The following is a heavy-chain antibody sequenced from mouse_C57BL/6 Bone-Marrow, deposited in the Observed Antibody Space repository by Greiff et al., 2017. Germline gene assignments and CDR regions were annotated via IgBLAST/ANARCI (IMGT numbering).Heavy chain of an antibody. CDR1: GFSLTSYG. V-gene: IGHV2-2*01. CDR3: ARGGTTVVAHWYFDV. J-gene: IGHJ1*03. D-gene: IGHD1-1*01. CDR2: IWSGGST. Sequence: VQGVESGPGLVQPSQSLSITCTVSGFSLTSYGVHWVRQSPGKGLEWLGVIWSGGSTDYNAAFISRLSISKDNSKSQVFFKMNSLQADDTAIYYCARGGTTVVAHWYFDVWGTGTTVTVSS.